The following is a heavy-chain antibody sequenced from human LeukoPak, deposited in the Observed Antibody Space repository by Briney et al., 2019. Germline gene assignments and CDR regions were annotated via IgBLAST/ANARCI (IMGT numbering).Heavy chain of an antibody. CDR2: IWYDGSNK. CDR3: GRGDPDY. CDR1: GFTFSSYG. Sequence: GGSLRLSCAASGFTFSSYGMHWVRQAPGKGLEWVAVIWYDGSNKYYADSVKGRFTISRDNARNSLYLQMNSLRAEDTAVYYCGRGDPDYWGQGTLVTVSS. V-gene: IGHV3-33*01. J-gene: IGHJ4*02.